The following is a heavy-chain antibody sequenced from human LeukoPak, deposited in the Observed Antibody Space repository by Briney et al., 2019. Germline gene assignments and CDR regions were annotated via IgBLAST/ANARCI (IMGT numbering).Heavy chain of an antibody. CDR1: GFTFSTYG. CDR2: ISYDESYK. D-gene: IGHD1-26*01. J-gene: IGHJ4*02. V-gene: IGHV3-30*18. CDR3: VKVGLAGATPRDRSYFDY. Sequence: PGGSLRLSCAASGFTFSTYGMQGVREAPGKGLVGGAVISYDESYKYYADSVKGRFTSSRDNSKNTVSMQMNSLKPDATAVYYCVKVGLAGATPRDRSYFDYWGQGALVTVSS.